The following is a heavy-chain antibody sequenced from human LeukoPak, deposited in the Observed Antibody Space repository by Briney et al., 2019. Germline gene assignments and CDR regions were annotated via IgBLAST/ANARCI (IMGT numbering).Heavy chain of an antibody. J-gene: IGHJ4*02. D-gene: IGHD2/OR15-2a*01. CDR1: GFTFSSYV. CDR2: ISGSGGNT. V-gene: IGHV3-23*01. Sequence: QPGESLRLSCVASGFTFSSYVLSWVRQAPGKGLEWVSAISGSGGNTYYADSVKGRFTISRDNSKNTLFLQINSLRAEDTAVYYCAKAPPSLSSPDNWGQGTLVTVSS. CDR3: AKAPPSLSSPDN.